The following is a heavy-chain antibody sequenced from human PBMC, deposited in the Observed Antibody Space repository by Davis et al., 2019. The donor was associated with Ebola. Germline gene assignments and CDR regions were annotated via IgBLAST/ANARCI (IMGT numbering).Heavy chain of an antibody. CDR2: IIPIFGTA. D-gene: IGHD1-26*01. CDR3: ARGVGGSYRDACDI. J-gene: IGHJ3*02. V-gene: IGHV1-69*13. Sequence: SVKVSCKASGGTFSSYAISWVRQAPGQGLEWMGGIIPIFGTANYAQKFQGRVTITADESTSTAYMELSSLRSEDTAVYYCARGVGGSYRDACDIWGQGTMVTASS. CDR1: GGTFSSYA.